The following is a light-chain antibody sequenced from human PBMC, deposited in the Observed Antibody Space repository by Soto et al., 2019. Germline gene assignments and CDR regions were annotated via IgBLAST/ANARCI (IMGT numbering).Light chain of an antibody. CDR1: SSDVGGHDY. V-gene: IGLV2-14*01. CDR3: SSYTTGSRMV. CDR2: EVS. J-gene: IGLJ2*01. Sequence: QYALTQPASGSGSPGQSITISCTGTSSDVGGHDYVSWYQQHPGKAPKLMIYEVSHRPLGVSDRFSGSRSDNTASLTLSGLQAEDEAAYYCSSYTTGSRMVFGGGTKVTVL.